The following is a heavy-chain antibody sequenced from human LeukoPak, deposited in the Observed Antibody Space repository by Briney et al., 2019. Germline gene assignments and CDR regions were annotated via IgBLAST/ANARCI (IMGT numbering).Heavy chain of an antibody. CDR2: INFNSGGT. CDR1: GYTFSGYY. Sequence: GSSVKVSFTASGYTFSGYYMHWGRQSPGQGLGWRGWINFNSGGTTYAQKSQCWVAMTSVTTISTAYLELSRKRSDDTAVYYCARGWRRAAVGVDYWGQGTLVTVSS. V-gene: IGHV1-2*04. D-gene: IGHD6-13*01. CDR3: ARGWRRAAVGVDY. J-gene: IGHJ4*02.